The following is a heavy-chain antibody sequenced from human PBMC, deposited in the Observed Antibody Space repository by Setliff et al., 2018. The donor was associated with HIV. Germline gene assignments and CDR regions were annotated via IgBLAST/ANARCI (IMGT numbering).Heavy chain of an antibody. V-gene: IGHV3-53*01. CDR2: IYSGGST. CDR1: VHQRSNH. J-gene: IGHJ3*02. CDR3: AIDHRGLDALDI. Sequence: GGSLRLSWVHQRSNHINWVRQAPGKGLEWVSIIYSGGSTYYADSVKGRFTISRDNYKNRLYLQMNILRTEETAVYYCAIDHRGLDALDIWGQGTMVTVSS.